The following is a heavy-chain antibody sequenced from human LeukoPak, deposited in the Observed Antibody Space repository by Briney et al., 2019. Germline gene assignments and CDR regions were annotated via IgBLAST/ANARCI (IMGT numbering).Heavy chain of an antibody. D-gene: IGHD3-9*01. Sequence: SETLSLTCTVSGGSLRSYYWSWIRQAPGKRLEWIGYTSYSGSGDTKYNPSLQSRVTFSLDTSKNQFSLKLSSVTAADTAVYYCARVGSYDILTGRYYYYMDVWGKGTTVTVSS. CDR2: TSYSGSGDT. CDR3: ARVGSYDILTGRYYYYMDV. J-gene: IGHJ6*03. CDR1: GGSLRSYY. V-gene: IGHV4-59*01.